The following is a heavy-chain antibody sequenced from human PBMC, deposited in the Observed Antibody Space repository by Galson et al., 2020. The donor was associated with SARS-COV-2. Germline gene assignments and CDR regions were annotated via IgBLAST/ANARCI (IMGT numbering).Heavy chain of an antibody. D-gene: IGHD1-7*01. J-gene: IGHJ6*02. CDR2: ISYDGSNK. CDR1: GITFSYYG. V-gene: IGHV3-30*03. Sequence: TGGFLSLSCAASGITFSYYGMHWVRQAPGKGLEWVAVISYDGSNKYYADSVKGRFTISRDNSKNTMYLQMNSLRAEDTDVYYCARDWDSTACYWNCGWEVWSQGTT. CDR3: ARDWDSTACYWNCGWEV.